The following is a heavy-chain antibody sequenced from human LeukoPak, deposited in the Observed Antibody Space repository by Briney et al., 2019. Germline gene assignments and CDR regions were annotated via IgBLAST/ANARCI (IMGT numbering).Heavy chain of an antibody. D-gene: IGHD2-2*02. CDR2: IRYDGSNK. CDR1: GFTFSSYG. Sequence: PGGSLRLSCAASGFTFSSYGMHWVRQAPGKGLEWVAFIRYDGSNKYYADSVKGRFTISRDNSKNTLYLQMNSLRAEDTAVYYCASLGGYCSSTSCYMAVVDYWGQGTLVTVSS. J-gene: IGHJ4*02. CDR3: ASLGGYCSSTSCYMAVVDY. V-gene: IGHV3-30*02.